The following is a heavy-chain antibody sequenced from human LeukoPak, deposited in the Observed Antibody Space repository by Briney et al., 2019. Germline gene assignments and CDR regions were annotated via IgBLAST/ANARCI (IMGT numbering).Heavy chain of an antibody. J-gene: IGHJ4*02. CDR3: ARGVVAATLDY. V-gene: IGHV3-48*03. CDR1: GFTFSSYE. CDR2: ISSSGSTI. Sequence: PGGSLRLCCAASGFTFSSYEMNWVRQASGKGLEWVSYISSSGSTIYYADSVKGRFTTSRDNAKNSLYLQMNSLRAEDTAVYYCARGVVAATLDYWGQGTLVTVSS. D-gene: IGHD2-15*01.